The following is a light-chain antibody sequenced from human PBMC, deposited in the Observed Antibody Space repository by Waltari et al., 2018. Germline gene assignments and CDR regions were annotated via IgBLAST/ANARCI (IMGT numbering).Light chain of an antibody. V-gene: IGLV2-14*03. Sequence: QSALTQPASVSGSPGQSITISCTGTSSDIGAYNFVSWYQKHPGKAPKVMIYDVSNRPSGVSSSFSGSKSGNTASLTISGLQAEDEADYYCSSYTTGSTRYVFGSGTKVTVL. CDR1: SSDIGAYNF. J-gene: IGLJ1*01. CDR3: SSYTTGSTRYV. CDR2: DVS.